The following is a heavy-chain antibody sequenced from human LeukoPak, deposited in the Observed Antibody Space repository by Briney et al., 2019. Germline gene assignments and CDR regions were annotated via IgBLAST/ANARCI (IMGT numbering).Heavy chain of an antibody. CDR3: AELGITMIGGV. V-gene: IGHV3-7*01. Sequence: GGSLRLSCEASGFTFSSYWTTWVRQAPGKGLEWVANIKQDGSERYYVDSVKGRFTISRDNAKNSLYLQMNSLRAEDTAVYYCAELGITMIGGVWGKGTTVTISS. J-gene: IGHJ6*04. CDR2: IKQDGSER. CDR1: GFTFSSYW. D-gene: IGHD3-10*02.